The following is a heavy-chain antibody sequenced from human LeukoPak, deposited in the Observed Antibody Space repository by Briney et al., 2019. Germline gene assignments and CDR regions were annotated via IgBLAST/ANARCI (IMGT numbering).Heavy chain of an antibody. D-gene: IGHD5-24*01. Sequence: GGSLRLSCAASGFTVSSNYMSWVRQAPGEGLEWVSVIYSGGSTYYADSVKGRFTISSDDSTNQLYLQMNSLRAGDTAVYYCARGDPFDHWGQGTLVTVSS. CDR2: IYSGGST. V-gene: IGHV3-53*01. CDR3: ARGDPFDH. CDR1: GFTVSSNY. J-gene: IGHJ4*02.